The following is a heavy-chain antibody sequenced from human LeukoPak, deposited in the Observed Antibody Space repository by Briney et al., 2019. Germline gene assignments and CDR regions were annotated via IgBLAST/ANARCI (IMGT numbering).Heavy chain of an antibody. CDR3: ARADSSGYYPITTTYYYMDV. V-gene: IGHV3-11*01. Sequence: GGSLRRSCAASGFTFSDYYMSWIRQAPGKGLEWVSSISSNGSYIYYADSVKGRFTISRDNAKNSLYLQMNSLRAEDTAVYYCARADSSGYYPITTTYYYMDVWGKGTTVTVSS. CDR1: GFTFSDYY. CDR2: ISSNGSYI. J-gene: IGHJ6*03. D-gene: IGHD3-22*01.